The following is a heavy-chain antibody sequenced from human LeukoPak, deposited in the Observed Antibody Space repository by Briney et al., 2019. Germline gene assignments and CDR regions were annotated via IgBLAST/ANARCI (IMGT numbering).Heavy chain of an antibody. CDR2: IYYSGST. Sequence: SETLSLTCTVSGGSISSYYWSWIRQPPGKGLEWIGYIYYSGSTNYNPSLKSRVTISVDSSKNQFSLKLSSVTAADTAVYYCARRRDYYGSGSPMGFDPWGQGTLVTVSS. CDR3: ARRRDYYGSGSPMGFDP. J-gene: IGHJ5*02. V-gene: IGHV4-59*08. CDR1: GGSISSYY. D-gene: IGHD3-10*01.